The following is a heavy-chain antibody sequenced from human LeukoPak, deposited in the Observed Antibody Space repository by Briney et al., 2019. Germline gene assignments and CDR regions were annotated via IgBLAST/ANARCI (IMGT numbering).Heavy chain of an antibody. V-gene: IGHV4-30-4*01. CDR2: IYYSGST. CDR1: GGSLSSGDYY. J-gene: IGHJ4*02. D-gene: IGHD5-12*01. Sequence: SQTLSLTCTVSGGSLSSGDYYWGWIRHPPGKGLEWIGYIYYSGSTYYTPSLKSRVSISVDTSKNQFSLKLSSVTAADTAVYYCARVDIVATIEECYFDYWGQGTLVTVSS. CDR3: ARVDIVATIEECYFDY.